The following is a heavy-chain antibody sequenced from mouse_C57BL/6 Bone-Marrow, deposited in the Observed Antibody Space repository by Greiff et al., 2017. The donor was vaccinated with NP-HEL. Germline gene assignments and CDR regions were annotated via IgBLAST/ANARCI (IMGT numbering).Heavy chain of an antibody. CDR3: ARRYRGLYYYAMDY. CDR1: GFTLSDYG. CDR2: ISSGSSTI. D-gene: IGHD2-12*01. J-gene: IGHJ4*01. Sequence: EVMLVESGGGLVKPGGSLKLSCAASGFTLSDYGMHWVRQAPEKGLEWVAYISSGSSTIYYADTVKGRFTISRDNAKNTLFLQMTSLRSEDTAMYYCARRYRGLYYYAMDYWGQGTSVTVSS. V-gene: IGHV5-17*01.